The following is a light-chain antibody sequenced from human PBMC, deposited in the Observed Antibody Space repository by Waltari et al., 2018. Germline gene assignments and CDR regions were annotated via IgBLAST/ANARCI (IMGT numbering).Light chain of an antibody. J-gene: IGKJ4*01. CDR3: QQRRNWPLT. CDR1: QSVGTY. Sequence: EIVLTQSPAILSFSPGERATLSCRDSQSVGTYLAWYQQRPGESPRLLIYAASYRATGIPARFSGSGSETDFTLTISSLQPEDFAVYYCQQRRNWPLTFGGGTRVQI. CDR2: AAS. V-gene: IGKV3-11*01.